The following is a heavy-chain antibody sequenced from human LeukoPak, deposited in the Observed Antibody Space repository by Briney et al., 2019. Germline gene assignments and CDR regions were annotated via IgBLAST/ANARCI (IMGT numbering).Heavy chain of an antibody. CDR2: VDPEDGET. CDR3: ATTPLYCSSTSCPGGY. J-gene: IGHJ4*02. Sequence: ASVNVSCKVSGYTFTDYNMHWVQQAPGKGLEWMGLVDPEDGETIYAEKFQGRVTITADTSTDTAYMELSSLRSEDTAVYYCATTPLYCSSTSCPGGYWGQGTLVTVSS. CDR1: GYTFTDYN. V-gene: IGHV1-69-2*01. D-gene: IGHD2-2*01.